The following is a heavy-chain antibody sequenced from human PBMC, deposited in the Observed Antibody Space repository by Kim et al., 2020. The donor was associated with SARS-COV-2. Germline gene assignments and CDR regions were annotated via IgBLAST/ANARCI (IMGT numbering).Heavy chain of an antibody. CDR2: IYTSGST. V-gene: IGHV4-61*02. CDR1: GGSISSGSYY. J-gene: IGHJ4*02. CDR3: ARVTVHCGGDCFQDPFDY. D-gene: IGHD2-21*02. Sequence: SETLSLTCTVSGGSISSGSYYWSWIRQPAGKGLEWIGRIYTSGSTNYNPSLKSRATISVDTSKNQFSLKLSSVTAADTAVYYCARVTVHCGGDCFQDPFDYWGQGTLVTVSS.